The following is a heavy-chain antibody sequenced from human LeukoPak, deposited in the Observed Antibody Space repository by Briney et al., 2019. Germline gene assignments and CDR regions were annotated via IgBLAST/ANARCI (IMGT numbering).Heavy chain of an antibody. D-gene: IGHD3-22*01. V-gene: IGHV3-7*01. J-gene: IGHJ4*02. CDR2: IKQDGSEK. Sequence: GGSLRLSCAASGFTFSSYWMRWVSQAPGKGLEWVANIKQDGSEKYYMDSVKGRFTISRDNAKNSLYLQINSLRAENTAVYYCVRIMSKDTSGYYYVFDYWGQGTLVTVSS. CDR1: GFTFSSYW. CDR3: VRIMSKDTSGYYYVFDY.